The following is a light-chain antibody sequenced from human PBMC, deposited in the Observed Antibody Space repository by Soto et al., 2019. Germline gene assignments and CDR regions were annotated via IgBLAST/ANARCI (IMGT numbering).Light chain of an antibody. CDR1: QSVSTS. Sequence: MTQSPSTLSLSPGERATLSCRASQSVSTSLAWYQQKPGKAPKLLIYDASTLKSGVPSRFSGSGSGTEFTLTISSLQPDDFATYYCQHYNSYSEAFGQGSKV. CDR3: QHYNSYSEA. CDR2: DAS. V-gene: IGKV1-5*01. J-gene: IGKJ1*01.